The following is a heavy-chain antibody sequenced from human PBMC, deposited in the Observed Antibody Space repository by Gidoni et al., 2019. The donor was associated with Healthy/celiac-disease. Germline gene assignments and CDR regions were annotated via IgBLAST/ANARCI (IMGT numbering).Heavy chain of an antibody. CDR3: AKDRDSSGYYFDY. CDR1: GFTFSSYA. J-gene: IGHJ4*02. CDR2: SSGSGGST. V-gene: IGHV3-23*01. D-gene: IGHD3-22*01. Sequence: EVQLLESGGGLVQPGGSLRLSCAASGFTFSSYAMSWVRQAPGKGLEWVSASSGSGGSTYYADSVKGRFTISRDNSKNTLYLQMNSLRAEDTAVYYCAKDRDSSGYYFDYWGQGTLVTVSS.